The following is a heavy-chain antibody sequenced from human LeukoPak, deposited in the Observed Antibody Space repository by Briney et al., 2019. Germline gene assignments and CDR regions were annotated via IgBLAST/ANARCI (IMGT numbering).Heavy chain of an antibody. Sequence: SETLSLTCAVYGGSFSGYYWSWIRQPPGKGLEWIGEINHSGSTNYNPPLKSRVTISVDTSKNQFSLKLSSVTAADTAVYYCARGLYGSGSYDAFDIWGQGTMVTVSS. D-gene: IGHD3-10*01. J-gene: IGHJ3*02. CDR3: ARGLYGSGSYDAFDI. CDR2: INHSGST. CDR1: GGSFSGYY. V-gene: IGHV4-34*01.